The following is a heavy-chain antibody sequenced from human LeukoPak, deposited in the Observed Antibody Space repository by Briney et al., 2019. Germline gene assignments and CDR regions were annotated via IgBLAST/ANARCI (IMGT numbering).Heavy chain of an antibody. CDR2: ISYSGST. CDR3: ARGEWDLLFDY. V-gene: IGHV4-59*01. Sequence: SETLSLTCTVSGGSINSYDWSWMRQSPGQGLEWIGSISYSGSTNYNPSLKSRVTISVATSKNQVSLRLSSVTAADTAVYYCARGEWDLLFDYWGQGTLVTVSS. D-gene: IGHD1-26*01. J-gene: IGHJ4*02. CDR1: GGSINSYD.